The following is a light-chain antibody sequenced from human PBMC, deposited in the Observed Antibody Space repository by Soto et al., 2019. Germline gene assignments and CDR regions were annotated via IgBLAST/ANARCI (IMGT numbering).Light chain of an antibody. CDR2: SNN. CDR3: AAWDDSLHGWV. Sequence: QSVLTQPPSASGTPGQRVTMSCSGSSSNIGSDTVNWYQQLPGAAPKLRIYSNNQRPSGVPDRFSGSKSGTSASLAISGLQSEDEADYHCAAWDDSLHGWVFGGGTKLTVL. CDR1: SSNIGSDT. V-gene: IGLV1-44*01. J-gene: IGLJ3*02.